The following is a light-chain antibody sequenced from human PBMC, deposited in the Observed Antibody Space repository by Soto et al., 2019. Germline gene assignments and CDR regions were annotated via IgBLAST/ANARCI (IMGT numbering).Light chain of an antibody. V-gene: IGKV1-6*01. CDR3: LQDYDNPLT. CDR1: RGVGND. J-gene: IGKJ4*01. Sequence: AIQMTQSPSSLSASVGDRVTITCRASRGVGNDLGWYQQKPGKAPKLLIYHASTLQSGVPSRFSGSGPGTDFTLTISSLQAEDFATYYCLQDYDNPLTFGGGTKVGIK. CDR2: HAS.